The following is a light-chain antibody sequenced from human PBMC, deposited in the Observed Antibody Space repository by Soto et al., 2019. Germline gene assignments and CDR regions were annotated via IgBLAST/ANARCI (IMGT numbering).Light chain of an antibody. CDR1: QSISSW. CDR3: QQYNNYPYT. Sequence: DIQMTQSPSTLSASVGDRVTITCRASQSISSWLAWYQQKPGKAPKLLIYDPSSLESGVPSRFSGSGSGTGFTLTISSLQPDDFATYYCQQYNNYPYTFGQGTKLEIK. V-gene: IGKV1-5*01. J-gene: IGKJ2*01. CDR2: DPS.